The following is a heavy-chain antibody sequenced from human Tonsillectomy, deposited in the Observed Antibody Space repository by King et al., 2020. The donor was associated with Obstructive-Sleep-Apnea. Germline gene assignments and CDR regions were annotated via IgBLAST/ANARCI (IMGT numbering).Heavy chain of an antibody. D-gene: IGHD3-16*01. CDR1: DYSISSGYY. CDR3: ARDLLGHGGDFDH. CDR2: VYHSRT. J-gene: IGHJ4*02. Sequence: VQLQESGPGLVKPSETLSLTCTVSDYSISSGYYWGWIRQPPGKGLEWIGSVYHSRTYYNPSLKSRVTISVDTSKNQFSLKLSSVTAADTAVYYCARDLLGHGGDFDHWGQGTLVTVSS. V-gene: IGHV4-38-2*02.